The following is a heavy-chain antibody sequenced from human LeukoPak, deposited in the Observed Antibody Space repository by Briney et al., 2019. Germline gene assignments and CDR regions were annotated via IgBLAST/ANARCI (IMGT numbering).Heavy chain of an antibody. D-gene: IGHD1-26*01. CDR1: GFTLSRHW. V-gene: IGHV3-7*01. CDR3: ARDPYSGTYGDTYYYYMDV. Sequence: GGSLRLSCAASGFTLSRHWMTWVRQAPGKGLEWVANINQDGSEKYFVDSVKGRFTVSRDNARNSLYLQMNSLRAEDTAVYYCARDPYSGTYGDTYYYYMDVWGKGTTVTISS. CDR2: INQDGSEK. J-gene: IGHJ6*03.